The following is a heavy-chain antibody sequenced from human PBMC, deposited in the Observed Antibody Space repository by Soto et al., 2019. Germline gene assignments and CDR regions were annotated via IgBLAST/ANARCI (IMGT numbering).Heavy chain of an antibody. CDR1: GVSITGGSISTTTYY. CDR2: FFIGGNT. Sequence: SETLSLTCTVSGVSITGGSISTTTYYWGWMRQPPGKGLEWIASFFIGGNTYYNPSLKSRVTTSVDTSKNQFSLKLSSVTAADTAVYYCARHRVVSYYFDTSGKTAFDIWGHGTMVTVSS. CDR3: ARHRVVSYYFDTSGKTAFDI. V-gene: IGHV4-39*01. J-gene: IGHJ3*02. D-gene: IGHD3-22*01.